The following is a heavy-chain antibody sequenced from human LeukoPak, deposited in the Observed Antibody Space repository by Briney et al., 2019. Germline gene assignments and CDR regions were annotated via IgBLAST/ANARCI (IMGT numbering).Heavy chain of an antibody. D-gene: IGHD2-2*01. J-gene: IGHJ6*03. V-gene: IGHV1-69*05. CDR3: ARGHTVPRYCSSTSCYFYYYYYMDV. Sequence: ASVKVSCKASGGTFSSYAISWVRQAPGQGLEWMGGIIPIFGTANYAQKFQGRVTITTDESTSTAYMELSSLRSEDTAVYYRARGHTVPRYCSSTSCYFYYYYYMDVWGKGTTVTVSS. CDR1: GGTFSSYA. CDR2: IIPIFGTA.